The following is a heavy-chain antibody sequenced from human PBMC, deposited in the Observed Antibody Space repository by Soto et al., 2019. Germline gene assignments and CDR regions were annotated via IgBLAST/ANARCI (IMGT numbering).Heavy chain of an antibody. CDR1: GYLFTSSD. D-gene: IGHD3-16*02. CDR3: TRGRIMITFGGGIVIDY. Sequence: QVQLMQSGAEVKKPGASVKVSCKASGYLFTSSDINWVRQATGQGLEWMGWLNPTTGNTGYAQNFQGRVTMTGNTSMRKAYMELSSLKSEDTAVYYCTRGRIMITFGGGIVIDYWGQGSRVTVSS. V-gene: IGHV1-8*01. CDR2: LNPTTGNT. J-gene: IGHJ4*02.